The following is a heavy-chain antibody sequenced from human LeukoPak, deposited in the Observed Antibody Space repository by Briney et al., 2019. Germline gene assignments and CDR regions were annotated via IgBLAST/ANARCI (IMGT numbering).Heavy chain of an antibody. CDR2: IIPIFGTA. D-gene: IGHD5-18*01. J-gene: IGHJ5*02. Sequence: SVKVSXKASGGTFSSYAISWVRQAPGQGLEWMGRIIPIFGTANFAQKFQGRVTITTDESTSTAYMELSSLRSEDTAVYYCARSGIQLWFDAWFDPWGRGTLVTVSS. CDR3: ARSGIQLWFDAWFDP. V-gene: IGHV1-69*05. CDR1: GGTFSSYA.